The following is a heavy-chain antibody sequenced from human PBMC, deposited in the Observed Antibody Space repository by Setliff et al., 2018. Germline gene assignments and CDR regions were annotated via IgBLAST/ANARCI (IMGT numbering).Heavy chain of an antibody. D-gene: IGHD3-3*01. V-gene: IGHV4-4*02. CDR1: GVSINSLSW. J-gene: IGHJ6*03. Sequence: SETLSLTCAVSGVSINSLSWWSWVRQSPGKGLEWIGEIYHDGNSNFNPSVHYSPSLKSRVTISLDTSNNQFSLSLSSVTAADTAVYYCARMSGFQYMDVWGKGTTVTVSS. CDR3: ARMSGFQYMDV. CDR2: IYHDGNS.